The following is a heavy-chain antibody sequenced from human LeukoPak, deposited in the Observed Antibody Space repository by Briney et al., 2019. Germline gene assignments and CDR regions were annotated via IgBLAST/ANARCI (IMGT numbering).Heavy chain of an antibody. Sequence: GGSLTLSCAASGFTFTHYEMNGVRQAPAKERAWVSYISSSGRTIYYADFVKGRFTISRDNAKNSLYLQMNSLRTEDTAVYYCASCSAIGYWGQGTLVTVSS. D-gene: IGHD2-15*01. J-gene: IGHJ4*02. V-gene: IGHV3-48*03. CDR1: GFTFTHYE. CDR2: ISSSGRTI. CDR3: ASCSAIGY.